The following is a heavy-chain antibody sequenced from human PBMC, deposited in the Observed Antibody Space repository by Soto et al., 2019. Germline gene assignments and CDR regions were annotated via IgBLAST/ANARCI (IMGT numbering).Heavy chain of an antibody. CDR3: VREAKGWYSPGSFDF. Sequence: GGSLRLSCADSGFILRNYWMSWVRQAPGMGLQWAASIKEDGSEKYYVDPVKGRFTISRENAKNSLYLQMNSLRAEDTAIYYCVREAKGWYSPGSFDFWGRGTMVTVSS. CDR1: GFILRNYW. V-gene: IGHV3-7*03. J-gene: IGHJ3*01. D-gene: IGHD6-19*01. CDR2: IKEDGSEK.